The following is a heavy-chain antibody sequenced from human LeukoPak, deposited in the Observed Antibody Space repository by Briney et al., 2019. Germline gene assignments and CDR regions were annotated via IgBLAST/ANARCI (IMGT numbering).Heavy chain of an antibody. D-gene: IGHD3-10*01. J-gene: IGHJ4*02. V-gene: IGHV1-18*01. Sequence: ASVKVSCKASGYTFTSYGIGWVRQAPGQGLEWMGWISAYNGNTNYAQKLQGRVTMTTDTSTSTAYMELRSLRSEDTAVYYCARGQGYYGSGSSNDYWGQGTLVTVPS. CDR2: ISAYNGNT. CDR3: ARGQGYYGSGSSNDY. CDR1: GYTFTSYG.